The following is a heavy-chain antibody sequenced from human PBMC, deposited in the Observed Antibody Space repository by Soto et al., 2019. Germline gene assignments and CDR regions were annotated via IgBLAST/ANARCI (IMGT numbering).Heavy chain of an antibody. J-gene: IGHJ4*02. D-gene: IGHD2-2*01. CDR2: INAGNGNT. CDR1: GYPLPSYA. V-gene: IGHV1-3*01. CDR3: ARGYCSSTSCYDWPDY. Sequence: APVKVSRKASGYPLPSYAMHWGRQAPRKRFEWMVWINAGNGNTKYSQKFQGRVTITRDTSASTAYMELSSLRSEDTAVYYCARGYCSSTSCYDWPDYWGQGTLVTVSS.